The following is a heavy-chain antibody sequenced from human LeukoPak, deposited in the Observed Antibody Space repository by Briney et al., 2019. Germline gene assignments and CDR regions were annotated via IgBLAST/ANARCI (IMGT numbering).Heavy chain of an antibody. J-gene: IGHJ5*02. D-gene: IGHD5-12*01. CDR3: ARSPSYDSYPNWFDP. Sequence: SETLSLTCTVSGGSISSSSYYWGWIRQPPGKGLEWIGNIYYSGSTYYNPSLKSRVTISVDTSKNQFSLKLSSVTAADTAVYYCARSPSYDSYPNWFDPWGQGTLVTVSS. V-gene: IGHV4-39*07. CDR2: IYYSGST. CDR1: GGSISSSSYY.